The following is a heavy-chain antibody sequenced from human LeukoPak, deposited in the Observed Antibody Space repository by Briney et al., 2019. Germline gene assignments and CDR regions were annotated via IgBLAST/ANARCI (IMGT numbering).Heavy chain of an antibody. CDR1: GGTFSSYA. J-gene: IGHJ4*02. CDR2: INPNSGGT. V-gene: IGHV1-2*02. Sequence: GASVKVSCKASGGTFSSYAISWVRQAPGQGLEWMGGINPNSGGTSYAQKFQGRVTMTRDTSISTAYMELSRLRSDDAAVYYCAREAGSAAADSYYDTSGMENFDYWGQGTLVTVSS. D-gene: IGHD3-22*01. CDR3: AREAGSAAADSYYDTSGMENFDY.